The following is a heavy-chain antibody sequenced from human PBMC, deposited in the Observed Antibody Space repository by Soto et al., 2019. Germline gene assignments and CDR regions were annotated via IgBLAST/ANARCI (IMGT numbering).Heavy chain of an antibody. CDR2: ISAYNGNT. D-gene: IGHD1-1*01. J-gene: IGHJ4*02. CDR1: GYTFTGYG. CDR3: ARRVDWNDVYYFDY. Sequence: GASVKVSCKASGYTFTGYGISWVRQAPGQGLEWMGWISAYNGNTNYAQKLQGRVTMTTDTSTSTAYMELRSLRSDDTAVYYCARRVDWNDVYYFDYWGQGTLVTVSS. V-gene: IGHV1-18*01.